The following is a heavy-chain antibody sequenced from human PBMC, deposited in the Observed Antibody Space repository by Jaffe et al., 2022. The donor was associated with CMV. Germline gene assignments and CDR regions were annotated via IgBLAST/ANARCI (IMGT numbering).Heavy chain of an antibody. Sequence: EVQLLESGGGLVQPGGSLRLSCAASGFTFSSYAMSWVRQAPGKGLEWVSAISGSGGSTYYADSVKGRFTISRDNSKNTLYLQMNSLRAEDTAVYYCAKVQRPITMVRGVGGGMDVWGQGTTVTVSS. CDR1: GFTFSSYA. CDR3: AKVQRPITMVRGVGGGMDV. CDR2: ISGSGGST. V-gene: IGHV3-23*01. D-gene: IGHD3-10*01. J-gene: IGHJ6*02.